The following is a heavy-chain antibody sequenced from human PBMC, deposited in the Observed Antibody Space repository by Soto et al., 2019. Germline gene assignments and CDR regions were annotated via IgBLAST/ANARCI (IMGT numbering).Heavy chain of an antibody. CDR3: ARSRGFLEWLLYADYYYGMDV. CDR2: IYHSGST. V-gene: IGHV4-4*02. CDR1: GGSISSSNW. D-gene: IGHD3-3*01. J-gene: IGHJ6*02. Sequence: SETLSLTCAVSGGSISSSNWWSWVRQPPGKGLEWIGEIYHSGSTNYNPSLKSRVTISVDKSKNQFSLKLSSVTAADTAVYYCARSRGFLEWLLYADYYYGMDVWGQGTTVTVS.